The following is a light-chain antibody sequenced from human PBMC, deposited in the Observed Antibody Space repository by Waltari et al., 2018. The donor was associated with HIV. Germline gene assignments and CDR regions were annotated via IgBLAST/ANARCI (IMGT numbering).Light chain of an antibody. CDR1: SNDVGGYNY. Sequence: QSALTQPASVSGSPGQSITISCTGTSNDVGGYNYVSWDQQHPGKVPKHKINDVTNRPSGVSYRFSGSKSGNTASLTISGLQAEDEADYYCSSYTSSTYVVFGGGTKLTVL. J-gene: IGLJ2*01. CDR2: DVT. V-gene: IGLV2-14*03. CDR3: SSYTSSTYVV.